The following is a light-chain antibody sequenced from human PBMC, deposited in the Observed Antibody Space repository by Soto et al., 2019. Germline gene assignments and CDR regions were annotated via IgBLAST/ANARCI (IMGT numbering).Light chain of an antibody. CDR1: SSDVGGYNY. J-gene: IGLJ3*02. CDR2: EVS. CDR3: SSYTSSSTLEV. Sequence: QSALTQPASVSGSPGQSITISCTGTSSDVGGYNYVSWYQQHPGKAPKLMIYEVSNRPSGVSNRFSGSKSGNTASLTIYGLQAEDEADYYCSSYTSSSTLEVFGGGTQLTVL. V-gene: IGLV2-14*01.